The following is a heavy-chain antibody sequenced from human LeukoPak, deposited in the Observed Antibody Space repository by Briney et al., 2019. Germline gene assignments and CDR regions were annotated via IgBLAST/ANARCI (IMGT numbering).Heavy chain of an antibody. V-gene: IGHV3-48*03. D-gene: IGHD3-10*02. CDR3: AELGITMIGGV. J-gene: IGHJ6*04. Sequence: GGSLRLSCAASGFTFDDNAMHWVRQAPGKGLEWVSYISSSDSTIYYADSVKGRFTISRDNAKNSLYLQMNSLRAEDTAVYYCAELGITMIGGVWGKGTTVTISS. CDR1: GFTFDDNA. CDR2: ISSSDSTI.